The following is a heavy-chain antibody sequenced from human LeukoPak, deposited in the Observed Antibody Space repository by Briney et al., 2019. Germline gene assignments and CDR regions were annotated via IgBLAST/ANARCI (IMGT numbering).Heavy chain of an antibody. V-gene: IGHV1-69*06. Sequence: ASVKVSCKASGGTFSSYAISWVRQAPGQGLEWMGGIIPIFGTANYAQKFQGRVTITADKSTSTAYMELSSLRSEDTAVYYCASDNGDFALRSWGQGTLVTVSS. CDR1: GGTFSSYA. J-gene: IGHJ4*02. D-gene: IGHD4-17*01. CDR3: ASDNGDFALRS. CDR2: IIPIFGTA.